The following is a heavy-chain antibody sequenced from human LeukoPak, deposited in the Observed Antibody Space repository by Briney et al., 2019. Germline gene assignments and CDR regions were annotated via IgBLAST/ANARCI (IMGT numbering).Heavy chain of an antibody. V-gene: IGHV3-23*01. D-gene: IGHD3-22*01. Sequence: PGGSLRLSCAASGFTLSSYAMSWVPQAPGKGLEGVSDMSSRGGSTYYAASVKGRFTISRDNSKNTLYLQMNSLRAEDTAVYFCARDITSHYYYDSSGYYPSATDYWGRGTLDSVS. CDR1: GFTLSSYA. J-gene: IGHJ4*02. CDR3: ARDITSHYYYDSSGYYPSATDY. CDR2: MSSRGGST.